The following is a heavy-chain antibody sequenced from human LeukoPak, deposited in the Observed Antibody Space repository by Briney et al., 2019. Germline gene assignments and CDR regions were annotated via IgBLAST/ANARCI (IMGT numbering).Heavy chain of an antibody. Sequence: GGSLRLSCAASGFTFSSYSMNWVRQAPGKGLEWVSYISSSGSTIYYADSVKGRFTISRDNAKNSLYLQMNSLRAEDTAVYYCAELGITMIGGVWGKGTTVAISS. J-gene: IGHJ6*04. CDR2: ISSSGSTI. CDR1: GFTFSSYS. D-gene: IGHD3-10*02. CDR3: AELGITMIGGV. V-gene: IGHV3-48*04.